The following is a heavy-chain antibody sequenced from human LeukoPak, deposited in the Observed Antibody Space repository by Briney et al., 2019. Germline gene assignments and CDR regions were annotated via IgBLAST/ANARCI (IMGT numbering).Heavy chain of an antibody. V-gene: IGHV5-51*01. D-gene: IGHD3-10*01. J-gene: IGHJ4*02. CDR1: GYSFTSYW. CDR3: ARLSGEGYYYSSS. Sequence: GESLKISCKGSGYSFTSYWISWVRQMPGKGLEWMGIIYPGDSNARYSPSFQGQVTISADKSISTAYLQWSSLKASDTAMYYCARLSGEGYYYSSSWGQGTLVTVSS. CDR2: IYPGDSNA.